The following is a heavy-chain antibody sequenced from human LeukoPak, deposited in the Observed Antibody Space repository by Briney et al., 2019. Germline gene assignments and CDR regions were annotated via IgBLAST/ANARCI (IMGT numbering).Heavy chain of an antibody. CDR2: ISGSGGSA. CDR1: GFTFSSYG. D-gene: IGHD1-26*01. CDR3: AKSGGRIVGTTPSDY. J-gene: IGHJ4*02. Sequence: GGSLRLSCAASGFTFSSYGMNWVRQAPGKGLEWVSAISGSGGSAYYADSVKGRFTISRDNSKNTLYLQMNSLRAEDTAVYYCAKSGGRIVGTTPSDYWGQGTLVTVSS. V-gene: IGHV3-23*01.